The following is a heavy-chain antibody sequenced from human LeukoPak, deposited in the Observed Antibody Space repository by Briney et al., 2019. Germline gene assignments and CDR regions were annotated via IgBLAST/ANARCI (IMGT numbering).Heavy chain of an antibody. D-gene: IGHD5-12*01. J-gene: IGHJ4*02. CDR2: IYYSGST. CDR1: GGSISTYY. Sequence: SETLSLTCTVSGGSISTYYWSWIRQPPGKGLEWIGYIYYSGSTNYNPSLKSRVTISIDTSKNQFSLKLSSVTAADTAVYYCARRGYSGYNHDYWGQGTLATVSS. CDR3: ARRGYSGYNHDY. V-gene: IGHV4-59*01.